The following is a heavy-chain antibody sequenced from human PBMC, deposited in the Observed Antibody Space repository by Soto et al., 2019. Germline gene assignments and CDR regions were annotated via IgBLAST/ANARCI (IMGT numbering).Heavy chain of an antibody. J-gene: IGHJ6*02. D-gene: IGHD2-15*01. Sequence: EAQLLESGGGLVQPGGSLRLSCAGSGFTFGDYAMNWVRQAPGKGLERVAGISGGASTTYYAVSVKGRFSIARDNSAKTLSLQMHSLGAQDTAIYYCVKIRPLQFGRFYYHAMDVWGQGTPVTFSS. CDR2: ISGGASTT. CDR1: GFTFGDYA. CDR3: VKIRPLQFGRFYYHAMDV. V-gene: IGHV3-23*01.